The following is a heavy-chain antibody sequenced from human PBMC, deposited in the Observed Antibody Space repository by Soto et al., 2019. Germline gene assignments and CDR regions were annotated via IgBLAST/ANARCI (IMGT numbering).Heavy chain of an antibody. V-gene: IGHV3-53*01. Sequence: GGSLRLSCAASGFTVSSNYMSWVRQAPGKGLEWVSVIYSGGSTYYADSVKGRFTISRDNSKNTLYLQMNSLRAEDTAVYYCAREQNWEYAFDIWGQGTMVTVSS. J-gene: IGHJ3*02. D-gene: IGHD7-27*01. CDR1: GFTVSSNY. CDR3: AREQNWEYAFDI. CDR2: IYSGGST.